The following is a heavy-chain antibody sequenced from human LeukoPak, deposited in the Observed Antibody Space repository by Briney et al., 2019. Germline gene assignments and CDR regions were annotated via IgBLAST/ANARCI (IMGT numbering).Heavy chain of an antibody. CDR2: ISSSGSTI. CDR1: GFTSSDYY. J-gene: IGHJ4*02. D-gene: IGHD6-19*01. Sequence: PGGSLRLSCAASGFTSSDYYMSWIRQAPGKGLEWVSYISSSGSTIYYADSVKGRFTISRDNAKNSLYLQMNSLRAEDTAVYYCARSPAVAGTPGKNLDYWGQGTLVTFSS. CDR3: ARSPAVAGTPGKNLDY. V-gene: IGHV3-11*01.